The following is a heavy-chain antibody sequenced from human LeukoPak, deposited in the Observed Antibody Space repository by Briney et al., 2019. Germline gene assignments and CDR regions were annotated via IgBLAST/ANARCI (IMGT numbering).Heavy chain of an antibody. CDR2: IYYSGST. CDR1: GGSISSSSYY. J-gene: IGHJ3*02. D-gene: IGHD2-2*01. V-gene: IGHV4-39*07. Sequence: SETLSLTCTVSGGSISSSSYYWGWIRQPPGKGLEWIGSIYYSGSTYYNPSLKSRFTISVDTSKNQFSLKLSSVTAADTAVYYCARNSLGRVPAASMRAFDIWGQGTMVTVSS. CDR3: ARNSLGRVPAASMRAFDI.